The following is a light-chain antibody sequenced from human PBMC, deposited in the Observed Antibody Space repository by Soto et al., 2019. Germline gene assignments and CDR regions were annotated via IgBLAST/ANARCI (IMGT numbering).Light chain of an antibody. CDR1: QSVSSN. Sequence: EIVMTQSPATLSVSPGERATLSCRASQSVSSNLAWYQQKPGQAPRLVISSASFRATGVPERFSGSASGTDFTLTISRLEPEDFAVYYCQQYASSPLTFGGGTKVEV. CDR2: SAS. V-gene: IGKV3-20*01. CDR3: QQYASSPLT. J-gene: IGKJ4*01.